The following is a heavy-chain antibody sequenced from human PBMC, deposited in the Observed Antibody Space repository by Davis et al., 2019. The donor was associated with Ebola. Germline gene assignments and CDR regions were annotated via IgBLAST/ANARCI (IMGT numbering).Heavy chain of an antibody. D-gene: IGHD6-6*01. CDR2: IVVGSGNT. Sequence: SVKVSCKASGFTFTSSAVQWVRQARGQRLEWIGWIVVGSGNTNYAQKFQERVTITRDMSKSTAYMELSSLRSEDTAVYYCASPNPFEYSSSSDYFDYWGQGTLVTVSS. V-gene: IGHV1-58*01. CDR1: GFTFTSSA. CDR3: ASPNPFEYSSSSDYFDY. J-gene: IGHJ4*02.